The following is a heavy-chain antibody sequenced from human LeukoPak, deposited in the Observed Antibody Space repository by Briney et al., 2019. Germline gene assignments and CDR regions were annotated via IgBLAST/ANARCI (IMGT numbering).Heavy chain of an antibody. Sequence: SETLSLTCTVSGGSISSYYWSWIRQPPGKGLEGIGYIYYSGSTNYNSSLKSRVTISVDTSKHQFSLKLSSVTAADTAVYYCAREGVGATDDAFDVWGQGIVVTVSS. CDR3: AREGVGATDDAFDV. CDR2: IYYSGST. CDR1: GGSISSYY. V-gene: IGHV4-59*13. J-gene: IGHJ3*01. D-gene: IGHD1-26*01.